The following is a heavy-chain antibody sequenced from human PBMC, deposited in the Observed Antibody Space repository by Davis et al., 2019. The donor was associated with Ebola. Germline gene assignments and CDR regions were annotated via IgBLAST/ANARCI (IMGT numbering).Heavy chain of an antibody. CDR1: GYTFTSYY. Sequence: AASVQVSCKASGYTFTSYYMHWVRQPPGQGLEWMGIINPSGGSTSYAQKFQGRVTMTRDTSTSTVYMELSSLRSEDKAVYFCARLSSTWSSLYGMDVWGQGTTVTVSS. CDR3: ARLSSTWSSLYGMDV. D-gene: IGHD6-13*01. CDR2: INPSGGST. J-gene: IGHJ6*02. V-gene: IGHV1-46*01.